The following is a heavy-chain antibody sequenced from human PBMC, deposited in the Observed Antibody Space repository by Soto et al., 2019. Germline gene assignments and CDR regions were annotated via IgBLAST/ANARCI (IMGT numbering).Heavy chain of an antibody. Sequence: RASVKVSCKASGYTFTSYGISWVRQAPGQGLEWMGWISAYNGNTNYAQKLQGRVTMTTDTSTSTAYMELRSLRTDDTAVYYCARDRSSRTIDYWGQGTLVTVSS. D-gene: IGHD6-13*01. V-gene: IGHV1-18*01. J-gene: IGHJ4*02. CDR1: GYTFTSYG. CDR2: ISAYNGNT. CDR3: ARDRSSRTIDY.